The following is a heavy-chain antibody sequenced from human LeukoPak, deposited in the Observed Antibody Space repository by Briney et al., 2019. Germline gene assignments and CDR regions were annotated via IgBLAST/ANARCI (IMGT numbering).Heavy chain of an antibody. D-gene: IGHD3-10*01. CDR2: IYSGGST. J-gene: IGHJ3*02. CDR1: GFTVSSNY. V-gene: IGHV3-66*01. Sequence: GGSLRLSCAASGFTVSSNYMSWVRQAPGKGLEWVSVIYSGGSTYYADSVKGRFTISRDNSKNTLYLQMNSLRAEDTAVYYCARDRARDGSGSYPPTPDAFDIWGQGTMVTVSS. CDR3: ARDRARDGSGSYPPTPDAFDI.